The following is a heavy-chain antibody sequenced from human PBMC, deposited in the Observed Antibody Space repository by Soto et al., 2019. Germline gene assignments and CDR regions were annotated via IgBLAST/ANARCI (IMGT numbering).Heavy chain of an antibody. J-gene: IGHJ3*02. Sequence: ASVKVSCKASGGTFSSYAISWVRQAPGQGLEWMGGSIPIFGTANYAQKFQGRVTITADESTSTAYMELSSLRSEDTAVYYCARPRYHSSSWYLSWDAFDIWAQGTMVTVSS. D-gene: IGHD6-13*01. V-gene: IGHV1-69*13. CDR3: ARPRYHSSSWYLSWDAFDI. CDR2: SIPIFGTA. CDR1: GGTFSSYA.